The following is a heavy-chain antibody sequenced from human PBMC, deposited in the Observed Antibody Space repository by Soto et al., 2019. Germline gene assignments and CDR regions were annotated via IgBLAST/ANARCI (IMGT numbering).Heavy chain of an antibody. Sequence: GASVKVSCKASGGTFSSYAISWVRQAPGQGLEWMGGIIPIFGTANYAQKFQGRVTITADKSTSTAYMELSSLRSEDTAVYYCARDQGLRYFDWLFDYWGQGTLVTVSS. CDR1: GGTFSSYA. CDR2: IIPIFGTA. D-gene: IGHD3-9*01. J-gene: IGHJ4*02. V-gene: IGHV1-69*06. CDR3: ARDQGLRYFDWLFDY.